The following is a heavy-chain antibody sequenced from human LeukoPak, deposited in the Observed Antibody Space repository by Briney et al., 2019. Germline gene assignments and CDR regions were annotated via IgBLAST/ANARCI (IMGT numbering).Heavy chain of an antibody. V-gene: IGHV4-34*01. CDR1: GGSFSGYY. Sequence: SETLSLTCAVYGGSFSGYYWSWIRQPPGKGLEWIGEINHSGSTNYNPSLKSRVTISVDTSKNQFSLKLSSVTAADTAVYYCARGPNLFSSGWYGGIPFDYWGQGTLVTVSS. J-gene: IGHJ4*02. CDR2: INHSGST. D-gene: IGHD6-19*01. CDR3: ARGPNLFSSGWYGGIPFDY.